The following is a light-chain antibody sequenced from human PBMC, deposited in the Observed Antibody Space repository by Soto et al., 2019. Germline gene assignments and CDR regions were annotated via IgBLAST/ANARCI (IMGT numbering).Light chain of an antibody. Sequence: DIQMTQSPSTLSASVGDRVTITCRASQSISSWLAWYQQKPGKAPKLLIYKASSLESGVPPSFSGSGSGTEFTLTISSLQPDDFATYDCQHYNYYSPWTFGQGTKVEIK. CDR1: QSISSW. CDR3: QHYNYYSPWT. J-gene: IGKJ1*01. CDR2: KAS. V-gene: IGKV1-5*03.